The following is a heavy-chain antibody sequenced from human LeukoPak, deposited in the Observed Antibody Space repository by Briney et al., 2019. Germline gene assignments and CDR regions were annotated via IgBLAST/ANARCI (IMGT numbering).Heavy chain of an antibody. V-gene: IGHV4-39*01. D-gene: IGHD2-2*01. J-gene: IGHJ4*02. CDR1: GGSISSSGYY. CDR2: INYSGTT. Sequence: SETLSLNCIVSGGSISSSGYYWGWISQPPGKGLEWIGSINYSGTTYYNPSLRSRVTISVDTSKNQFSLKLSSVTAADTAVYYCAGVDIVIVPSANFDCWGQGTLVTVSS. CDR3: AGVDIVIVPSANFDC.